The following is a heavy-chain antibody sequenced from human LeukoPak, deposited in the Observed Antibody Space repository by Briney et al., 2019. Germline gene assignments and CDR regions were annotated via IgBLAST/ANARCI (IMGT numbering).Heavy chain of an antibody. D-gene: IGHD3-22*01. Sequence: GRSLRLSCAASGFTFSSYAMHWVRQAPGKGLEWVAVISYDGSSKYYADSVKGRFTISRDNSKNTLYLQMNSLRAEDTAVYYCARDIPYDSSGDVGNAFDIWGQGTMVTVSS. V-gene: IGHV3-30-3*01. CDR1: GFTFSSYA. CDR3: ARDIPYDSSGDVGNAFDI. CDR2: ISYDGSSK. J-gene: IGHJ3*02.